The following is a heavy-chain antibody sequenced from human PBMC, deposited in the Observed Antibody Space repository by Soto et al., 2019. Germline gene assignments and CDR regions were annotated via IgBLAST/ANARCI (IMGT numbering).Heavy chain of an antibody. D-gene: IGHD3-3*01. V-gene: IGHV3-15*07. J-gene: IGHJ6*01. Sequence: WSLRLSCAASGFTFSNAWMNWVRQAPGKGLEWVERIKSKNDGGTTDYAAPVKDSFTISRDGSKNTLYLQMNSLKTEDTAVYFCIIALTFLEWLRNYYYYGMDVWGQGTTVTVPS. CDR2: IKSKNDGGTT. CDR1: GFTFSNAW. CDR3: IIALTFLEWLRNYYYYGMDV.